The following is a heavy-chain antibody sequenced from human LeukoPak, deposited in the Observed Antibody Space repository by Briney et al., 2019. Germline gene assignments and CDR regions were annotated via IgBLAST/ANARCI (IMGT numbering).Heavy chain of an antibody. D-gene: IGHD6-13*01. CDR3: AGGGEAAAGIFRWFDP. CDR1: GFTFSSYS. V-gene: IGHV3-30*02. Sequence: GGSLRLSCAGSGFTFSSYSMNWVRQAPGKGLEWVAFIRYDGSNKYYADSVKGRFTISRDNSKNTLYLQMNSLRSENTAVYFCAGGGEAAAGIFRWFDPWGQGTLVTVSS. CDR2: IRYDGSNK. J-gene: IGHJ5*02.